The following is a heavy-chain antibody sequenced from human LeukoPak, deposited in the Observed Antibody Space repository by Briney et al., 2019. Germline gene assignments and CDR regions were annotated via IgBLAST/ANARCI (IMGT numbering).Heavy chain of an antibody. Sequence: GGSPRLSCAASGFTFSSYSMNWVRQAPGKGLEWVSSISSSSSYIYYADSVKGRFTISRDNAKNSLYLQMNSLRAEDTAVYYCARVGSSGYYGDYWGQGTLVTVSS. J-gene: IGHJ4*02. CDR2: ISSSSSYI. CDR1: GFTFSSYS. CDR3: ARVGSSGYYGDY. V-gene: IGHV3-21*01. D-gene: IGHD3-22*01.